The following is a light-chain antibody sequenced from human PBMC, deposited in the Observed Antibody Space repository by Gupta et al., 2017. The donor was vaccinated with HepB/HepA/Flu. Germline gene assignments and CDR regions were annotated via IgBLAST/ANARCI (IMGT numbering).Light chain of an antibody. Sequence: QLVVTQSPSASASLGASVTLTCTLSSGHSSYAIAWHQQQPEKGPRYLMKVNSDGSHIKGDGIPDRFSGSSPGAERYLTISSLQSEDEADYYCQTWGTGIEVFGGGTKLTVL. CDR3: QTWGTGIEV. CDR1: SGHSSYA. CDR2: VNSDGSH. J-gene: IGLJ3*02. V-gene: IGLV4-69*01.